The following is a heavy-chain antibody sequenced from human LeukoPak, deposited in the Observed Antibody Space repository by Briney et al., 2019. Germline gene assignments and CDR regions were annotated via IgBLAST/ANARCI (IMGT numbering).Heavy chain of an antibody. CDR2: ISYDGNNK. D-gene: IGHD4-17*01. V-gene: IGHV3-30-3*01. CDR1: GFTFSDYA. J-gene: IGHJ4*02. Sequence: AGGSLRPSCAASGFTFSDYAMHWVRQAPGKELEWVAVISYDGNNKYYTDSVKGRFTISRDNSKNTLYLQMNSLRAEDTAVFYCAREGGTTVTPYFDYWGQGTLVTVSS. CDR3: AREGGTTVTPYFDY.